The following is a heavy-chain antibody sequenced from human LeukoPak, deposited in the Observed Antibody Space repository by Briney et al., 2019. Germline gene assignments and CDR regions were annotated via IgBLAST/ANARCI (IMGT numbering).Heavy chain of an antibody. V-gene: IGHV3-23*01. CDR2: ISGSGGSP. Sequence: GGSLRLSCAASGFTFSSYAMSWVRQPPGKGLEWVSTISGSGGSPYYADSVKGRFHISSENSKNTLDLQMHSLSAEDTAVYYCAKGIGSGNYKRYYFDHWGQGTLVTVSS. J-gene: IGHJ4*02. CDR1: GFTFSSYA. CDR3: AKGIGSGNYKRYYFDH. D-gene: IGHD1-26*01.